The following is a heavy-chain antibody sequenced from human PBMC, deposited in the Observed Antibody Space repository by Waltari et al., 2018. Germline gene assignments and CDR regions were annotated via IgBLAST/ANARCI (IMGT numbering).Heavy chain of an antibody. CDR1: GGTFRDYI. V-gene: IGHV1-69*02. Sequence: QVQLVQSGAEVKRPGSLVKVSCEASGGTFRDYILFWVRHAPGQGLDWMGGITPTLDLTTYSPRFQGRITLTADKSKSTAYMELSSLRSDDTAVYYCASATPAGGDYVAVHFQYWGQGTLVTVSS. D-gene: IGHD4-17*01. J-gene: IGHJ1*01. CDR3: ASATPAGGDYVAVHFQY. CDR2: ITPTLDLT.